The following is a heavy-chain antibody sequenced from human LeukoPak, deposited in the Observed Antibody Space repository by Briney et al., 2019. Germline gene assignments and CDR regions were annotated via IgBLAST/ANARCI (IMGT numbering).Heavy chain of an antibody. V-gene: IGHV3-30*02. J-gene: IGHJ4*02. Sequence: GGSLRLSCAASGFTFSNYGMHWVRQAPGKGLEWVAFVRYDESTKFYADSVKGRFTISRDNSKTTLYLQMNSLRPEDTAVYYCAREIFWSGYYSNLHFDYWGQGTLVTVSS. D-gene: IGHD3-3*01. CDR3: AREIFWSGYYSNLHFDY. CDR1: GFTFSNYG. CDR2: VRYDESTK.